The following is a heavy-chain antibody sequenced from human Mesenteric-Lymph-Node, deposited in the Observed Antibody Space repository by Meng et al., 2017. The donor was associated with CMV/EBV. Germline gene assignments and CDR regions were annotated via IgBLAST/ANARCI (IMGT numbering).Heavy chain of an antibody. D-gene: IGHD2-15*01. J-gene: IGHJ4*02. CDR3: AKDKLGSQRINLFDY. V-gene: IGHV3-23*01. CDR1: GLAFGTYA. CDR2: ISGSSDGT. Sequence: GLAFGTYAMSWVRQAPGKGLEWVSGISGSSDGTTYYAGSVKGRFAVSRDNSKNTLYLQMTSLRVDDTAVYYCAKDKLGSQRINLFDYWGQGTLVTVSS.